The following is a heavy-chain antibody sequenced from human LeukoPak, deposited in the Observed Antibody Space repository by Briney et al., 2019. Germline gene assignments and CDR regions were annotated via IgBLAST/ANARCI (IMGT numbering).Heavy chain of an antibody. V-gene: IGHV3-21*04. CDR2: ISGTSTYI. CDR1: GFTFSSYS. CDR3: AKDITVLLWFGEGMDV. Sequence: GGSLRLSCAASGFTFSSYSMNWVRQAPGKGLEWVSSISGTSTYIYYADSVKGRFTISRDNAKNSLYLQMNSLRSEDTALYYCAKDITVLLWFGEGMDVWGQGTTVTVSS. D-gene: IGHD3-10*01. J-gene: IGHJ6*02.